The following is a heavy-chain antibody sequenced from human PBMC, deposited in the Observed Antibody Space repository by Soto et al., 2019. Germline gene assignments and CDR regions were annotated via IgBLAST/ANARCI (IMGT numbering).Heavy chain of an antibody. J-gene: IGHJ4*02. CDR1: GFTFSSYG. D-gene: IGHD3-22*01. CDR2: IWYDGSKK. V-gene: IGHV3-33*01. CDR3: ARDRRSINYYDTSVYYFDQ. Sequence: QVQLVESGGGVVQPGRSLRLSCAASGFTFSSYGMHWVRQAPGKGLEWVAVIWYDGSKKHYVDSVRGRFTISRDNSKSTLYLQMNSLRAEDMAVYFCARDRRSINYYDTSVYYFDQWGQGTLVIVSS.